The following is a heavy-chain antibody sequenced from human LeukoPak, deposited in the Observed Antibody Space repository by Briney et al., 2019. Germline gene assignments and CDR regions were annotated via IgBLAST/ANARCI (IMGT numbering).Heavy chain of an antibody. D-gene: IGHD3-9*01. J-gene: IGHJ4*02. Sequence: SETLSLTCAVYGGSFSVYYWSWIRQPPGKGLEWIGEINHSGSTNYNPSLKSRVTISVDTSKNQFSLKLSSVTAADTAVYYCARGPRVGLRYFDWLLLFDYWGQGTLVTVSS. CDR3: ARGPRVGLRYFDWLLLFDY. CDR1: GGSFSVYY. V-gene: IGHV4-34*01. CDR2: INHSGST.